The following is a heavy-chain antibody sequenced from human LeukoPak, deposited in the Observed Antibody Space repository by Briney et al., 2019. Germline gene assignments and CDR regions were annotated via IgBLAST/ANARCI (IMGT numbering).Heavy chain of an antibody. J-gene: IGHJ4*02. CDR3: ATRGLWVGATRDFDY. CDR1: GGTFSSYA. V-gene: IGHV1-24*01. CDR2: FDPEDGET. D-gene: IGHD1-26*01. Sequence: ASVKVSCKASGGTFSSYAISWVRQAPGKGLEWMGGFDPEDGETIYAQKFQGRVTMTEDTSTDTAYMELSSLRSEDTAVYYCATRGLWVGATRDFDYWGQGTLVTVSS.